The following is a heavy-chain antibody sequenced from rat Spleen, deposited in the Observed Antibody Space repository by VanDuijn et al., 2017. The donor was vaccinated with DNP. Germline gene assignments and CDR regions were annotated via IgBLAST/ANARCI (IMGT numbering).Heavy chain of an antibody. CDR1: GFIFSNHW. J-gene: IGHJ4*01. Sequence: EVQLVESGGGPVQPGRSLKLSCVASGFIFSNHWMTWIRQAPGKGLEWVASITNTGDSTYYSDSVKGRFSISRDTAKSTLYLQMNSLRSEDTATYYCTRVPRWGGYRDVMDAWGQGASVTVSS. CDR2: ITNTGDST. D-gene: IGHD1-11*01. V-gene: IGHV5-31*01. CDR3: TRVPRWGGYRDVMDA.